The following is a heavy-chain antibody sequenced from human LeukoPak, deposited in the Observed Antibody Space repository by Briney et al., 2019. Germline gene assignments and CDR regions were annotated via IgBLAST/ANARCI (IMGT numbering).Heavy chain of an antibody. CDR1: GGSISGGGYS. CDR3: ARDLYGSGSSFDY. J-gene: IGHJ4*02. V-gene: IGHV4-30-2*01. D-gene: IGHD3-10*01. Sequence: TLSLTCAVSGGSISGGGYSWSWIRQPPGKGLEWIGYIYHSGSTYYNPSLKSRVTISVDRSKDQFSLKLSSVTAADTAVYYCARDLYGSGSSFDYWGQGTLVTVSS. CDR2: IYHSGST.